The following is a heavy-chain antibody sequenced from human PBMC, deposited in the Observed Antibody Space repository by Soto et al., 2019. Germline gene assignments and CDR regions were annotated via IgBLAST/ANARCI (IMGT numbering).Heavy chain of an antibody. J-gene: IGHJ4*02. Sequence: EVQLVESGGGLVKPGGSLRLSCAASGFTFSSYSMNWVRQAPGKGLEWVSSISSSSSYIYYADSVKGRFTISRDNAKNSLYLQMNSLRADDTAVYYCARASYGDYSLDYWGQGTLVTVSS. CDR1: GFTFSSYS. D-gene: IGHD4-17*01. CDR3: ARASYGDYSLDY. CDR2: ISSSSSYI. V-gene: IGHV3-21*01.